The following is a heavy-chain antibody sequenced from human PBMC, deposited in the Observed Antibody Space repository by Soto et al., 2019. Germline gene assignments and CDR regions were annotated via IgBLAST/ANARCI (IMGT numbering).Heavy chain of an antibody. CDR1: GGSISSSSYY. CDR2: IYSGGST. Sequence: VTLSLPCTVSGGSISSSSYYWAWIRQAPGKGLEWVSVIYSGGSTYYTDSVKGRFTISRDDSKNTLFLQMNSLRAEDTAVYYCATAKLLLPWLFDYWGQGTLVTVSS. CDR3: ATAKLLLPWLFDY. V-gene: IGHV3-66*01. J-gene: IGHJ4*02. D-gene: IGHD2-15*01.